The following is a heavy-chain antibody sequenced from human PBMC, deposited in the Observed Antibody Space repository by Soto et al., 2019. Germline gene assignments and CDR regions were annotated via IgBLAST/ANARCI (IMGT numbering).Heavy chain of an antibody. Sequence: SVKVSCKASGGTFSSYAISWVRQAPGQGLEWMGGIIPIFGTANYAQKFQGRVTITADKSTSTAYMELSSLRSEDTAVYYCATACTNGVCYNDYSYYVMDLCGQATTVTV. CDR1: GGTFSSYA. D-gene: IGHD2-8*01. CDR3: ATACTNGVCYNDYSYYVMDL. V-gene: IGHV1-69*06. J-gene: IGHJ6*02. CDR2: IIPIFGTA.